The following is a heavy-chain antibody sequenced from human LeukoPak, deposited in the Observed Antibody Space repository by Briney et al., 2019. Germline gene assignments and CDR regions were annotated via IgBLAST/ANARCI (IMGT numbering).Heavy chain of an antibody. CDR3: AKGRRRVDTSMIRSYYFED. V-gene: IGHV3-23*01. CDR2: ITGNGQTT. J-gene: IGHJ4*02. Sequence: GGTLRLSCIASGYSFRSHAMSWDRQTPGKGLEWVASITGNGQTTNYADSGRGRFTISRDNSKDTVSLQMNSLTVEDTAIYYCAKGRRRVDTSMIRSYYFEDWGQGTLVTVSS. CDR1: GYSFRSHA. D-gene: IGHD5-18*01.